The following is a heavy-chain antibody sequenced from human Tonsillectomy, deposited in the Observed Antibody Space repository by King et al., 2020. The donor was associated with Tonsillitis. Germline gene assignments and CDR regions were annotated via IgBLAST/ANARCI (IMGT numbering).Heavy chain of an antibody. CDR3: ARESFGGEYYDSSGSNYYMDV. V-gene: IGHV1-46*01. D-gene: IGHD3-22*01. CDR1: GYTFTGYY. J-gene: IGHJ6*03. Sequence: QLVQSGAEVKKPGASVNLSCEASGYTFTGYYMHWVRQAPGQGLEWMGIINPSGGSTTYAQKFQGRVTMTRDTSTTTVYMELSSLRSEDTAVYYCARESFGGEYYDSSGSNYYMDVWGQGTTVTVSS. CDR2: INPSGGST.